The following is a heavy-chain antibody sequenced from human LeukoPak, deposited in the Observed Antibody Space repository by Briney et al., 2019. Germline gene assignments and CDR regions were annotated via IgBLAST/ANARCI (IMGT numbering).Heavy chain of an antibody. CDR1: GFTFNIFS. J-gene: IGHJ3*02. CDR3: ASSGAFDI. V-gene: IGHV3-64*01. Sequence: GGSLRLSCAVSGFTFNIFSMHWVRQAPGKGLEYVSAISSNGGSTYYANSVKGRFTISRDNSKNTLYLQMGSLRAEDMAVYYCASSGAFDIWGQGTMVTVSS. CDR2: ISSNGGST.